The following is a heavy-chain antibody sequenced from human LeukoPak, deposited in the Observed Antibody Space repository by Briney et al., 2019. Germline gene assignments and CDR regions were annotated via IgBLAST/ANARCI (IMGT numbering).Heavy chain of an antibody. J-gene: IGHJ4*02. V-gene: IGHV4-34*01. CDR1: GGSFSGYY. CDR3: ASDLERGWDDY. Sequence: SETLSLTCAVYGGSFSGYYWSWIRQPPGKGLEWIGEINHSGSTNYNPSLKSRVTISVDTSKNQFSLKLSSVTAADTAVYYCASDLERGWDDYWGQGTLVTVSS. CDR2: INHSGST. D-gene: IGHD1-26*01.